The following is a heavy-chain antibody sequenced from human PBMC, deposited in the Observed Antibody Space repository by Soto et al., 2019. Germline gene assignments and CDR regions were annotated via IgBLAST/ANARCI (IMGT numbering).Heavy chain of an antibody. D-gene: IGHD2-8*01. CDR2: IDPGDSYT. V-gene: IGHV5-10-1*01. Sequence: PGESLKISCKGSGYSFTSYWISWVRQMPGEGLEWMGRIDPGDSYTNYSPSFQGHVTISADKSISTAYLQWSSLKASDTAMYYCASGPPTPEMAGGMDVWGQGTTVTVSS. CDR3: ASGPPTPEMAGGMDV. J-gene: IGHJ6*02. CDR1: GYSFTSYW.